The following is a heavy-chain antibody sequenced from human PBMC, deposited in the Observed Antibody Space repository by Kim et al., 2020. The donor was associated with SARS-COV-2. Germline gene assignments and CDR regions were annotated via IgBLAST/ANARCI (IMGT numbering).Heavy chain of an antibody. J-gene: IGHJ4*02. CDR2: IWYDGSNK. CDR3: ARDPEGIDLFYFDY. CDR1: EFTFSSYG. V-gene: IGHV3-33*01. D-gene: IGHD3-3*02. Sequence: GGSLRLSCAASEFTFSSYGMHWVRQAPGKGLEWVAVIWYDGSNKYYADSVKGRFTISRDNSNNTLYLQMNSLRAEDTAVYYCARDPEGIDLFYFDYWGQG.